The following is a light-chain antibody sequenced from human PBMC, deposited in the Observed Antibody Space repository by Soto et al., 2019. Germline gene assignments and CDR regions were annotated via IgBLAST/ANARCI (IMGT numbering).Light chain of an antibody. Sequence: DIQMTQSPSSLSASVGDRVTVTCRASQSIGRYLNWYQQKPGKAPKLLIYAASSLQSGVPSRFSGSGSGTDFTLTISSLQPEDFATYYCQQGFTFGPGTKVDIK. CDR3: QQGFT. J-gene: IGKJ3*01. CDR1: QSIGRY. V-gene: IGKV1-39*01. CDR2: AAS.